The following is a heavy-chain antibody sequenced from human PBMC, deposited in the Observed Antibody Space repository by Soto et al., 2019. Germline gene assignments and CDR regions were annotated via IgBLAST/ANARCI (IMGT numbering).Heavy chain of an antibody. Sequence: QITLKESGPTLVKPTQTLTLTCTFSGFSLSTSGVGVGWIRQPPGKALEWLALIYWDDDKRYSPSLESRLTITKDTSKNQVVLTMTNMAPVDTATYYCAHSLIPNWGSRGAFDYWGQGTLVTVSS. J-gene: IGHJ4*02. CDR2: IYWDDDK. CDR1: GFSLSTSGVG. V-gene: IGHV2-5*02. D-gene: IGHD7-27*01. CDR3: AHSLIPNWGSRGAFDY.